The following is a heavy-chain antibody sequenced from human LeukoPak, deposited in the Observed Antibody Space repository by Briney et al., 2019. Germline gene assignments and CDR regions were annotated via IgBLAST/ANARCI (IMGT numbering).Heavy chain of an antibody. CDR1: GYTFTSYG. J-gene: IGHJ5*02. V-gene: IGHV1-18*01. CDR2: ISAYNGNT. D-gene: IGHD2-2*01. Sequence: ASVKVSCKASGYTFTSYGISWVRQAPGQGLEWMGWISAYNGNTNYAQELQGRVTMTTDTSTSTAYMELRSLRSDDTAVYYCARGYCSSTSCYRTGFDPWGQGTLVTVSS. CDR3: ARGYCSSTSCYRTGFDP.